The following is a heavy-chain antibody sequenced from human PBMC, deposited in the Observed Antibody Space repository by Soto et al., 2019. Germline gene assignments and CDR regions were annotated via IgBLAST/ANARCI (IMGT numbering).Heavy chain of an antibody. CDR3: ARDNYGSGSYYSYNWFDP. V-gene: IGHV4-4*02. CDR2: ISHTGTT. D-gene: IGHD3-10*01. CDR1: GDSISGSQW. Sequence: PSETLSLTCAVSGDSISGSQWWSWVRLPPGKGLEWIGEISHTGTTNYNPSLKSRVTISVDKPKNQFSLKLSSVTAADTAVYYCARDNYGSGSYYSYNWFDPWGQGTLVTVSS. J-gene: IGHJ5*02.